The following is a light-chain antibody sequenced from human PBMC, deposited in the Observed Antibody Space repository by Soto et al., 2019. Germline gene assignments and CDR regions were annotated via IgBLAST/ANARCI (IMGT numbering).Light chain of an antibody. CDR1: QSVLFSPNNKNY. Sequence: DIVMTQSPDSLAVSLGERATINCKSSQSVLFSPNNKNYLAWYQQKPGQPPKLLIYWASTRESGVPDRFGGSGSGTDFTLTISSLQAEDVAFYYCQQYHSAPQTFGQGTKLEIK. CDR3: QQYHSAPQT. CDR2: WAS. V-gene: IGKV4-1*01. J-gene: IGKJ1*01.